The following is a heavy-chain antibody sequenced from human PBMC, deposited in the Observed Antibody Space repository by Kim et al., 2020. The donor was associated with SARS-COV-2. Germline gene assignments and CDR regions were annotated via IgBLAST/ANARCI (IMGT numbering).Heavy chain of an antibody. CDR2: INTNTGNP. Sequence: ASVKVSCKASGYTFTSYAMNWVRQAPGQGLEWMGWINTNTGNPTYAQGFTGRFVFSLDTSVSTAYLQISSLKAEDTAVYYCARVALLSGYDPRGDAFDIWGQGTMVTVSS. J-gene: IGHJ3*02. CDR1: GYTFTSYA. D-gene: IGHD5-12*01. V-gene: IGHV7-4-1*02. CDR3: ARVALLSGYDPRGDAFDI.